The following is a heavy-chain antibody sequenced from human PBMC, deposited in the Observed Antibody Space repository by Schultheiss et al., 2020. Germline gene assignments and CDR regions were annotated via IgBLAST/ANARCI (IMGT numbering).Heavy chain of an antibody. CDR3: ARGPHDYSQGGGSYYYYYMDV. CDR2: IYSGGST. V-gene: IGHV3-66*01. J-gene: IGHJ6*03. Sequence: GGSLRLSCASSGFTVSSNYMSWVGQAPGKGLEWVSVIYSGGSTYYADSVKGRFTISRDNSKNTLYLQMNSLRDEDKAGYYCARGPHDYSQGGGSYYYYYMDVWGKRTTVTVSS. D-gene: IGHD4-11*01. CDR1: GFTVSSNY.